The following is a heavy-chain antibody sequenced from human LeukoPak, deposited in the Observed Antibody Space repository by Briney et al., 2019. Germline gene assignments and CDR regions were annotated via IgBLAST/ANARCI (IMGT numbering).Heavy chain of an antibody. J-gene: IGHJ4*02. CDR1: GGSISSYY. CDR2: IYYSGST. CDR3: ASWSTGDYARFDY. Sequence: SETLSLTCTVSGGSISSYYWSWLRQPPGKGLEWLGYIYYSGSTNYNPSLKSRVTISVDTSKNQFSLKLSSVTAADTAVYYCASWSTGDYARFDYWGQGTLVTVSS. D-gene: IGHD4-17*01. V-gene: IGHV4-59*01.